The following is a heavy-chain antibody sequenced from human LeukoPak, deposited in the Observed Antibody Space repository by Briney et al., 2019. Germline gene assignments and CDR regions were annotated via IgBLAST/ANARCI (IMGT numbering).Heavy chain of an antibody. V-gene: IGHV1-46*01. Sequence: ASVKVSCKASGYTFTSYYMHWVRQAPGQGLEWMGKSNPSGGSTSYAQKFQGRVTMTRDMFTSTVYMELSSLRSEDTAVYYCARDRYSSGWYYYYYYMDVWGKGTTVTVSS. CDR1: GYTFTSYY. D-gene: IGHD6-19*01. J-gene: IGHJ6*03. CDR3: ARDRYSSGWYYYYYYMDV. CDR2: SNPSGGST.